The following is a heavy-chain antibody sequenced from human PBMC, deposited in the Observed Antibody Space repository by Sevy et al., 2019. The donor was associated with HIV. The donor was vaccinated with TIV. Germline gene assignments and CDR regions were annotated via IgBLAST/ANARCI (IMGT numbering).Heavy chain of an antibody. J-gene: IGHJ4*02. CDR3: AVDVVVNDVAFDY. D-gene: IGHD2-15*01. CDR2: IKQDGSEK. CDR1: GFMFSNYW. Sequence: GGSLRLSCAASGFMFSNYWMSWVRQAPGKGLEWVANIKQDGSEKYDVDSVKGRFSIPRDNAKKPLYLQMNSLRAEDTAVYYCAVDVVVNDVAFDYWGQGTLVTVSS. V-gene: IGHV3-7*01.